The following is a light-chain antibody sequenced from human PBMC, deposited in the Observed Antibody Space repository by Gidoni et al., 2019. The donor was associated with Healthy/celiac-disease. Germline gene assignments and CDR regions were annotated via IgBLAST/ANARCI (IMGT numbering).Light chain of an antibody. Sequence: EMVLTQSPATLSLSPGERATLSCRASQSVSSYLAWYQHTPGQAPMLLIYDASNRATCIPARFSGSGSGTDFTLTISSLEPEDFAVYYCQQRSNWPLTFGGGTKVEIK. CDR2: DAS. CDR1: QSVSSY. CDR3: QQRSNWPLT. J-gene: IGKJ4*01. V-gene: IGKV3-11*01.